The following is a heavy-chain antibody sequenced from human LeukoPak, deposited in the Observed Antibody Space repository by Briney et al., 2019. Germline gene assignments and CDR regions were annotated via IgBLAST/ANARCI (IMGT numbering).Heavy chain of an antibody. CDR2: ISGSGGST. Sequence: GGSLTLSCTASGFPFNRFAMSWVRQAPGKGLEWVSAISGSGGSTYYADSVKGRFTISRDNSKNTLYLQMNSLRAEDTAVYYCAKSESSISWGQGTLVTVSS. V-gene: IGHV3-23*01. D-gene: IGHD6-6*01. CDR1: GFPFNRFA. CDR3: AKSESSIS. J-gene: IGHJ5*02.